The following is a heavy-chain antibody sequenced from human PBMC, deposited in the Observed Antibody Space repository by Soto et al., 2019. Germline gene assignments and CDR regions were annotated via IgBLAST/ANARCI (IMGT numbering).Heavy chain of an antibody. D-gene: IGHD6-6*01. V-gene: IGHV3-23*01. CDR2: ISGSGGST. Sequence: GGSLRLSCAASGFTVSSNYMSWVRQAPGKGLEWVSAISGSGGSTYYADSVKGRFTISRDNSKNTLYLQMNSLRAEDTAVYYCASPASIAARQYYYYGMDVWGQGTTVTVSS. CDR1: GFTVSSNY. J-gene: IGHJ6*02. CDR3: ASPASIAARQYYYYGMDV.